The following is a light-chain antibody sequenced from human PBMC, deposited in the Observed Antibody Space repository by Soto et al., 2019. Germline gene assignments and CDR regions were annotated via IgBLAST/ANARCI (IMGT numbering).Light chain of an antibody. CDR2: GAS. J-gene: IGKJ5*01. CDR1: QTVTRNY. V-gene: IGKV3-20*01. Sequence: EIVLTQSPGTLSLSPGERATLSFRASQTVTRNYLAWHQQKPGQTPRLLVYGASSRATGIPDRFSGSGSGTDFTLTISRLEPEDFAVYYCQQYGSSPITFGQGTRLEI. CDR3: QQYGSSPIT.